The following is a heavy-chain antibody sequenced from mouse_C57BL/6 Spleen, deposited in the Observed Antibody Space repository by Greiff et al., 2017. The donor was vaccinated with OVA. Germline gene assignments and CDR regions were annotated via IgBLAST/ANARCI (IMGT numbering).Heavy chain of an antibody. V-gene: IGHV3-6*01. D-gene: IGHD1-1*01. CDR1: GYSITSGYY. CDR3: ARDYYGNGYFDV. J-gene: IGHJ1*03. Sequence: EVQLVESGPGLVKPSQSLSLTCSVTGYSITSGYYWNWIRQFPGNKLEWMGYISYDGSNNYNPSLKNRISITRDTSKNQFFLKLNSVTTEDTATYYCARDYYGNGYFDVWGTGTTVTVSS. CDR2: ISYDGSN.